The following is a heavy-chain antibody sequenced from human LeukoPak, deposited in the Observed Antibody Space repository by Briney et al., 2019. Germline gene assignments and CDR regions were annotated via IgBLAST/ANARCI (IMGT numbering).Heavy chain of an antibody. CDR3: ARAHITIVRGVIIPRHFDY. CDR2: IYYSGST. Sequence: SETLSLTCTVSGGSVSSGSYYWSWIRQPPGKGLEWIGYIYYSGSTNYNPSLKSRVTISVDTSKNQFSLKLSSVTAADTAVYYCARAHITIVRGVIIPRHFDYWGQGTLVTVSS. J-gene: IGHJ4*02. V-gene: IGHV4-61*01. D-gene: IGHD3-10*01. CDR1: GGSVSSGSYY.